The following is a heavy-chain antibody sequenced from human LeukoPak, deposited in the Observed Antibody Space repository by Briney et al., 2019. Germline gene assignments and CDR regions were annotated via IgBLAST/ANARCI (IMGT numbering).Heavy chain of an antibody. J-gene: IGHJ3*02. Sequence: GGSLRLSCAASGFTFSTYWMSWVRQAPGKGLEWVANIKQDGSEKYYVDSVKGRFTISRDNAKNSLYLQMNSLRAEDTAVYYCARGGGRMAITFGGVIAPGAFDIRGQGTMVTVSS. CDR3: ARGGGRMAITFGGVIAPGAFDI. D-gene: IGHD3-16*02. CDR2: IKQDGSEK. CDR1: GFTFSTYW. V-gene: IGHV3-7*01.